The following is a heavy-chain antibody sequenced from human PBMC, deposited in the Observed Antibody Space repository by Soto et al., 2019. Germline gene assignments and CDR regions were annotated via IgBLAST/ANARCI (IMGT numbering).Heavy chain of an antibody. D-gene: IGHD3-22*01. Sequence: QVQLVESGGGVVQPGRSLRLSCAASGFTFSSYGMHWVRQAPGKGLEWVAVLWYDGRNKHYADSVKGRFTISRNNSKNTLYLQMNSLRVEDTAVYYCARSETKFYDSSGFLELIDIWGQGTMVTVSS. V-gene: IGHV3-33*01. CDR2: LWYDGRNK. CDR3: ARSETKFYDSSGFLELIDI. CDR1: GFTFSSYG. J-gene: IGHJ3*02.